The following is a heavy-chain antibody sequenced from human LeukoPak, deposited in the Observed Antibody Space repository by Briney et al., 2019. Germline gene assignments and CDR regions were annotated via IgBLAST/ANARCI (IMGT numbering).Heavy chain of an antibody. CDR3: ARDLGYSSPSYYFDY. D-gene: IGHD6-13*01. V-gene: IGHV3-11*01. J-gene: IGHJ4*02. CDR1: GFTFSDYY. Sequence: PGGSLRLSCAASGFTFSDYYMSWIRQAPGKGLEWVSYISSSVSTIYSADSVKGRFTISRDNAKNSLYLQMNSLRDEDTAVYYCARDLGYSSPSYYFDYWGQGTLVTVSS. CDR2: ISSSVSTI.